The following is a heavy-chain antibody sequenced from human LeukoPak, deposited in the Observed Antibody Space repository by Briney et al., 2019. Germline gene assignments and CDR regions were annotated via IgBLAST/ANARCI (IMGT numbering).Heavy chain of an antibody. CDR1: GGSISSSSYY. D-gene: IGHD2-2*01. Sequence: SETLSLTCTVSGGSISSSSYYWGWIRQPPGKGLEWIGSIYYSGSTYYNPSLKSRVTISVDTSKNQFSLKLSSVTAADTAVYYCARVCWGTSFKSPGRPYYYYYMDVWGKGTTVTVSS. CDR3: ARVCWGTSFKSPGRPYYYYYMDV. CDR2: IYYSGST. J-gene: IGHJ6*03. V-gene: IGHV4-39*07.